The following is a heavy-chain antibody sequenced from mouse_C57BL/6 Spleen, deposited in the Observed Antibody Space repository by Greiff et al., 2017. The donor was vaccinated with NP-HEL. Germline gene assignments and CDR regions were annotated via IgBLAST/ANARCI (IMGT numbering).Heavy chain of an antibody. CDR1: GFTFSDYY. CDR3: ARDAYYGSSMDY. D-gene: IGHD1-1*01. V-gene: IGHV5-16*01. Sequence: EVQRVESEGGLVQPGSSMKLSCTASGFTFSDYYMAWVRQVPEKGLEWVANINYDGSSTYYLDSLKSRFIISRDNAKNILYLQMSSLKSEDTATYYCARDAYYGSSMDYWGQGTSVTVSS. J-gene: IGHJ4*01. CDR2: INYDGSST.